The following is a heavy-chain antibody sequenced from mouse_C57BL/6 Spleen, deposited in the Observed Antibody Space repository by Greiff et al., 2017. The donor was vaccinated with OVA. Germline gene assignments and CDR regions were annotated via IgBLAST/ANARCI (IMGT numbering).Heavy chain of an antibody. J-gene: IGHJ2*01. D-gene: IGHD1-1*01. CDR3: ARSTTVVARYYFDD. V-gene: IGHV1-82*01. CDR1: GYAFSSSW. CDR2: IYPGDGAT. Sequence: VQLQQSGPELVKPGASVKISCKASGYAFSSSWMNWVKQRPGKGLEWIGRIYPGDGATSYNGKFKGKATLTADQCSSTAYMQLCSLTSEDSAVDFCARSTTVVARYYFDDWGKGTTLTVSS.